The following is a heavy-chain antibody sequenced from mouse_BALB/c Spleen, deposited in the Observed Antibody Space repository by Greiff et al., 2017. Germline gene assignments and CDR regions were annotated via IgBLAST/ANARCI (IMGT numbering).Heavy chain of an antibody. Sequence: VQLQQPGAELVKPGASVKLSCKASGYTFTSYWMHWVKQRPGQGLEWIGEIDPSDSYTNYNQKFKGKATLTVDKSSSTAYMQLSSLTSEDSAVYYCAPITTAFFDDWGEGTTLTVSS. V-gene: IGHV1-69*02. CDR3: APITTAFFDD. CDR1: GYTFTSYW. D-gene: IGHD1-2*01. CDR2: IDPSDSYT. J-gene: IGHJ2*01.